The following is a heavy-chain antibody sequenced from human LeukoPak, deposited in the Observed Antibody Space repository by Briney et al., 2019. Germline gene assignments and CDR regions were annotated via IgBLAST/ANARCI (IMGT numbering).Heavy chain of an antibody. CDR1: GGTFSSYA. Sequence: SVKLSCKASGGTFSSYAISWVRQAPGQGLEWMGRIIPIFGTANYAQKFQGRVTITTDESTSTAYMELSSLRSEDTAVYYCARAGIAAAAFDYWGQGTLVTVSS. D-gene: IGHD6-13*01. CDR3: ARAGIAAAAFDY. CDR2: IIPIFGTA. V-gene: IGHV1-69*05. J-gene: IGHJ4*02.